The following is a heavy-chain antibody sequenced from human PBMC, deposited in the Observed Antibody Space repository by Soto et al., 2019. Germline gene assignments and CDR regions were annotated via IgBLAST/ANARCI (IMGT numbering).Heavy chain of an antibody. V-gene: IGHV4-30-2*06. Sequence: SETLSLTCAVSGGSISRAGYSWSWIRQSPGKGLEWIGYIYNSGSTFYNPSLKSRLTISVDRSKNQLSLQLNSVTAADTAVYYCASSRVVTTYFDYWGQGTVVTVSS. CDR3: ASSRVVTTYFDY. J-gene: IGHJ4*02. D-gene: IGHD2-21*02. CDR1: GGSISRAGYS. CDR2: IYNSGST.